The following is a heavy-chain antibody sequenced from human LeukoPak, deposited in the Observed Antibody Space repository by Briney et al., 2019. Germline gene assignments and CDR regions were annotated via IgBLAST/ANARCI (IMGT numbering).Heavy chain of an antibody. CDR3: ARGGWQQLVTPPPN. CDR2: ISSSSSYI. CDR1: GFTFSSYS. D-gene: IGHD6-13*01. J-gene: IGHJ4*02. Sequence: PGGSLRLSCAASGFTFSSYSMNWVRQAPGKGLEWVSSISSSSSYIYYADSMKGRFTISRDNAKNSLYLQMNSLRVEDTAVYYCARGGWQQLVTPPPNWGQGTLVTVSS. V-gene: IGHV3-21*01.